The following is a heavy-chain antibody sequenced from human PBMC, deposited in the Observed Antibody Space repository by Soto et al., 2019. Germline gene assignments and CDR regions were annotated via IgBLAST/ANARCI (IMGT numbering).Heavy chain of an antibody. Sequence: QVQLVQSGAEVKKPGSSVKVSCKAPGGTFSSYAISWVRQAPGQGLEWMGGIIPIFGTANYAQKFQGRVTINADESTGTGYMELSSLRSEDTAVYYCARSQGGSSSLDIYYYYYYGMDVWGQGTTVTVSS. CDR1: GGTFSSYA. V-gene: IGHV1-69*01. CDR3: ARSQGGSSSLDIYYYYYYGMDV. J-gene: IGHJ6*02. CDR2: IIPIFGTA. D-gene: IGHD2-15*01.